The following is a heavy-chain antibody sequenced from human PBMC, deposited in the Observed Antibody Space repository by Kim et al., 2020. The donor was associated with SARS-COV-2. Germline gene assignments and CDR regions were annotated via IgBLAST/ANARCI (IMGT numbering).Heavy chain of an antibody. CDR3: AKHESRTHDY. V-gene: IGHV3-23*01. Sequence: GGSLRLSCVVSGFTLSGYDMSWVRQAPGKGLEWVSVSHYGGNAQSADSVKGRFTSSRDNTKNTVYLQMHSLRAEDTAVYYCAKHESRTHDYWGQGTLVTVSS. CDR2: SHYGGNA. J-gene: IGHJ4*02. CDR1: GFTLSGYD.